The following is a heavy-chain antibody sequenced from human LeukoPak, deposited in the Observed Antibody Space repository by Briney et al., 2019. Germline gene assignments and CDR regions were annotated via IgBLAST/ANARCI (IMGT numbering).Heavy chain of an antibody. J-gene: IGHJ4*01. CDR2: INCNSGGT. CDR3: ARGPSGTYWV. D-gene: IGHD2-15*01. V-gene: IGHV1-2*02. CDR1: GYTFTAYY. Sequence: ASVKVSCKASGYTFTAYYIHWMRQAPGQGFEYMGWINCNSGGTNYAQKFQRRLTMTRDTSITTAYMELSSLRSDDTAVYYCARGPSGTYWVWGHGTLVTVTS.